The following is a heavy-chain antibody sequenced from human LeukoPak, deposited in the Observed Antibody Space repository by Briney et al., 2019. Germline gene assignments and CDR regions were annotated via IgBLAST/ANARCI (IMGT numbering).Heavy chain of an antibody. D-gene: IGHD3-16*02. CDR2: INPSGGST. V-gene: IGHV1-46*01. Sequence: ASVKVSCKASGYTFTSYYMHWVRQAPGQGLEWMGIINPSGGSTSYAQKFQGRVTMTRDMSTSTVYMELSSLRSEDTAVYYCASLSQYDYVWGSYRHVAFDIWGQGTMVTVSS. CDR1: GYTFTSYY. CDR3: ASLSQYDYVWGSYRHVAFDI. J-gene: IGHJ3*02.